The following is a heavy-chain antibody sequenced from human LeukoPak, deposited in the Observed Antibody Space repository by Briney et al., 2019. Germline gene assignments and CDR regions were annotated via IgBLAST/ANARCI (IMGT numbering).Heavy chain of an antibody. D-gene: IGHD6-25*01. CDR3: AKDKVRSAGRHYYYMDV. CDR2: ISGSGGST. Sequence: PGGSLRLSCAASGLTFSSYAMSWVRQAPGKGLEWVSAISGSGGSTYYADSVKGRFTISRDNSKNTLYLQMNSLRAEDTAVYYCAKDKVRSAGRHYYYMDVWGKGTTVTVSS. CDR1: GLTFSSYA. V-gene: IGHV3-23*01. J-gene: IGHJ6*03.